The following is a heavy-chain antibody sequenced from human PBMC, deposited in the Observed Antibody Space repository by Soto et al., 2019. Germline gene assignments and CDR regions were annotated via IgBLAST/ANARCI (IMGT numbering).Heavy chain of an antibody. CDR1: GFTFSSYA. CDR2: ISGSGGST. J-gene: IGHJ3*02. V-gene: IGHV3-23*01. Sequence: EVQLLESGGGLVQPGGSLRLSCAASGFTFSSYAMSWVRQAPGKGLEWVSAISGSGGSTYYADSVKGRFTISRDNSKNTLYLQMTSLRAEDTAVYYCAKVKRFPKDAFDIWCQGTMVTVSS. CDR3: AKVKRFPKDAFDI.